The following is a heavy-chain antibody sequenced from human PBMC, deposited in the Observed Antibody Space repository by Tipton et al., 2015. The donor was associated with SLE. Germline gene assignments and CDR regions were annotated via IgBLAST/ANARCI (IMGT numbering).Heavy chain of an antibody. CDR3: ARELSSSWGDYYGMDV. J-gene: IGHJ6*02. CDR1: GYTFTSYS. Sequence: QSGAEVKKPGASLKVSCKASGYTFTSYSINWVRQAPGQGLEWMGWISAYNGNTNYAQKFQGRLTMTTDTSTNTAYMELRSLRSDDTAVYYCARELSSSWGDYYGMDVWGQGTTVTVSS. V-gene: IGHV1-18*01. D-gene: IGHD6-13*01. CDR2: ISAYNGNT.